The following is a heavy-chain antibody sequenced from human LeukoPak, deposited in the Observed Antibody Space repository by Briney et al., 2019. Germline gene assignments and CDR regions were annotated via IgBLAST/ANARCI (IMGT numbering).Heavy chain of an antibody. D-gene: IGHD1-26*01. Sequence: GASVKVSCKASGYTFTSYDINWVRQATGQGLEWMGWMNPNSGNTGYAQKFQGRVTMTRNTSISTAYMELSSLRSEDTAVYYCARGVGTTIGYYYYYMDVWGKGTTVTVPS. V-gene: IGHV1-8*01. J-gene: IGHJ6*03. CDR3: ARGVGTTIGYYYYYMDV. CDR2: MNPNSGNT. CDR1: GYTFTSYD.